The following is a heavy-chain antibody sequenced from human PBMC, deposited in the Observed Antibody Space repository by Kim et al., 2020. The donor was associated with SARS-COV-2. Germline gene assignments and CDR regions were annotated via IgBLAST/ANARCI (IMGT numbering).Heavy chain of an antibody. CDR2: INHSGST. J-gene: IGHJ4*02. Sequence: SETLSLTCAVYGGSFSGYYWSWIRQPPGKGLEWIGEINHSGSTNYNPSLKSRVTISVDTSKNQFSLKLSSVTAADTAVYYCARGSVAGLLYYWGQGTLVTVSS. V-gene: IGHV4-34*01. CDR1: GGSFSGYY. D-gene: IGHD6-19*01. CDR3: ARGSVAGLLYY.